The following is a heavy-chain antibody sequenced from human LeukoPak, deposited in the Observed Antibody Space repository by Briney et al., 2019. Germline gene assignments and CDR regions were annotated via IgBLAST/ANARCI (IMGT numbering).Heavy chain of an antibody. CDR3: AREGNGEPGFDI. V-gene: IGHV1-2*02. Sequence: ASVKVSCKASGYTFTGYYMDWVRHAPGQGLEWMGWINPNSGGTNYAQKFQGRVTMTRDTSISTAYMELSRLRSDDTAVYYCAREGNGEPGFDIWGQGTMVTVSS. D-gene: IGHD1-14*01. CDR2: INPNSGGT. CDR1: GYTFTGYY. J-gene: IGHJ3*02.